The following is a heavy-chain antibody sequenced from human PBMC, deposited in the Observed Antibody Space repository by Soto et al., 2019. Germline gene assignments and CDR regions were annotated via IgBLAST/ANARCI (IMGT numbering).Heavy chain of an antibody. CDR1: GVSFNNNG. D-gene: IGHD3-10*01. CDR2: VSPPFRTS. V-gene: IGHV1-69*01. Sequence: QVQLVQSGAEVKKPGSSVKVSCKTSGVSFNNNGIGWVRQAPGHGLEWMGGVSPPFRTSNYARKFQGRISITADASTGTVNMALSSLTSEATAQYYCARVIYYGSGRYSPYGMDVWGQGTTVTVSS. CDR3: ARVIYYGSGRYSPYGMDV. J-gene: IGHJ6*02.